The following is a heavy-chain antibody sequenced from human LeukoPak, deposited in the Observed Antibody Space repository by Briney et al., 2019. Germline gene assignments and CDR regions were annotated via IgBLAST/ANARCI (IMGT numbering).Heavy chain of an antibody. D-gene: IGHD5/OR15-5a*01. CDR1: GFTFNNYA. CDR3: AKERRVYDPWYFDL. Sequence: GGSLTLSCVASGFTFNNYAMSWVRQAPGQGLEWVSAISSGGSTSYADSAKGRLTISRDNSQDTLSLQMDSLRVEDTAVYYCAKERRVYDPWYFDLWGRGTLVTVSS. V-gene: IGHV3-23*01. CDR2: ISSGGST. J-gene: IGHJ2*01.